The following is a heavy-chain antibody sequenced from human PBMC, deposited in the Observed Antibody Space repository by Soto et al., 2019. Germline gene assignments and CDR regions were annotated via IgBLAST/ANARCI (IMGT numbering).Heavy chain of an antibody. CDR3: ARAWFLDYYYYGMDV. D-gene: IGHD3-3*01. CDR2: INHSGST. V-gene: IGHV4-34*01. CDR1: GGSFSGYY. J-gene: IGHJ6*02. Sequence: TSETLSLTCAVYGGSFSGYYWSWIRQPPGKGLEWIGEINHSGSTNYNPSLKSRVTISVDTSKNQFSLKLSSVTAADTAVYYCARAWFLDYYYYGMDVWGQGTTVTVYS.